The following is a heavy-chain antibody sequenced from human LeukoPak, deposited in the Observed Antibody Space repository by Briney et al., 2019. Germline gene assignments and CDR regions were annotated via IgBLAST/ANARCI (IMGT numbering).Heavy chain of an antibody. V-gene: IGHV3-7*01. CDR1: GFTFSGYW. J-gene: IGHJ4*02. D-gene: IGHD2-21*01. Sequence: GGSLRLSCAASGFTFSGYWVTWVRQAPGKGLEWVASIHQDGSEKYYVASVKGRFTISRDSAENSLYLQMNSLRAEDTAVYYCARDIPGGVNYFDLWGQGTLVTVSS. CDR2: IHQDGSEK. CDR3: ARDIPGGVNYFDL.